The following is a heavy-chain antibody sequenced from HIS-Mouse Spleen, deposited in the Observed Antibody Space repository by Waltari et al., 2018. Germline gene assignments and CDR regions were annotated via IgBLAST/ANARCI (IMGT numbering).Heavy chain of an antibody. CDR2: IDWDSDI. J-gene: IGHJ4*02. D-gene: IGHD6-19*01. CDR3: ARIAEGYTSGWYAFDY. V-gene: IGHV2-70*15. Sequence: QVTLRESGPALLKPTQTLTLTCTFSGFSLSTSGICVSWIRQPPGKSLEWLARIDWDSDIYYSTDMRTRHTISKDTSKNQVVLTRTSMDPVDTATYYCARIAEGYTSGWYAFDYWGQGTLVTVSS. CDR1: GFSLSTSGIC.